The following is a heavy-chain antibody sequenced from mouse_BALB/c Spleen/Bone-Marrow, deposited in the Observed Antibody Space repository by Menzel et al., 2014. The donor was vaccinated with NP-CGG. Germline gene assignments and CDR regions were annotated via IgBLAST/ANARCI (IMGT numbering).Heavy chain of an antibody. V-gene: IGHV2-2*02. Sequence: VQLQQSGPGLVQPSQSLSITCTVSGVSLTSYAVHWVRQSPGKGLEWLGVIWSGGSTDYSAAFISRLSISKDNSKSQVFFKMNSLQANDTAIYYCARNVYYYGSSPMDYWGQGTSVTVSS. J-gene: IGHJ4*01. CDR2: IWSGGST. CDR1: GVSLTSYA. CDR3: ARNVYYYGSSPMDY. D-gene: IGHD1-1*01.